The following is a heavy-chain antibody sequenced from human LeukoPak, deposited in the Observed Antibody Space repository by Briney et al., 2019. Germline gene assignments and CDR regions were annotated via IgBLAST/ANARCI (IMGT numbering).Heavy chain of an antibody. CDR2: IYYSGST. CDR1: GGSISSGDYY. Sequence: SETLSLTCTVSGGSISSGDYYWSWIRQPPGKGLEWIGYIYYSGSTYYNPSLKSRVTISVDASKNQFSLKLSSVTAADTAVYYCARYGSREVDYWGQGTLVTVSS. J-gene: IGHJ4*02. D-gene: IGHD2-15*01. CDR3: ARYGSREVDY. V-gene: IGHV4-30-4*01.